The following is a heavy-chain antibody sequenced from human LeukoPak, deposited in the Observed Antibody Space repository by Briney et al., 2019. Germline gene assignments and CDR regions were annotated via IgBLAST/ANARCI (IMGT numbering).Heavy chain of an antibody. CDR3: ARDLNLQSPYEYIAGVL. D-gene: IGHD6-13*01. CDR2: INPNSGGT. CDR1: GYTFTGYY. V-gene: IGHV1-2*02. Sequence: ASVKVSCKASGYTFTGYYMHWVRQAPGQGLEWMGWINPNSGGTNYAQKFQGRVTMTRDTSISTAYMELSRLRSDDTAVYYCARDLNLQSPYEYIAGVLWGQGTLVTVSS. J-gene: IGHJ4*02.